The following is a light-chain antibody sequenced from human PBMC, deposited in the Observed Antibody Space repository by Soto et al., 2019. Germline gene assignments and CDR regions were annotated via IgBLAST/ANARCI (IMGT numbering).Light chain of an antibody. Sequence: IVMTQSPATLSVSPGQRATLSCRASLSVSSNLAWYQHKPGQAPRLLIYGASTRATGIPARFSGSGSGTEFTLTINSLQSEDFAVYYCQQYNYWYTFGQGTKVDIK. CDR2: GAS. J-gene: IGKJ2*01. CDR1: LSVSSN. CDR3: QQYNYWYT. V-gene: IGKV3-15*01.